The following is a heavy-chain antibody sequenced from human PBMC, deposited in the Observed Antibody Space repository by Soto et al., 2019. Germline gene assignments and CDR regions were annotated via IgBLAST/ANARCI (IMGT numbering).Heavy chain of an antibody. CDR3: ASQGGY. CDR1: GYTFTELS. V-gene: IGHV1-24*01. J-gene: IGHJ4*02. D-gene: IGHD3-16*01. Sequence: QVQLMQSGAEVKKPGASVKVSCKASGYTFTELSMHWVRQAPGEGLEWMGRFDREHRKTIHAQKYEGRVTMTEDTSADTTYMELTNLRSEDTAVYFCASQGGYWGQGTLVTVSS. CDR2: FDREHRKT.